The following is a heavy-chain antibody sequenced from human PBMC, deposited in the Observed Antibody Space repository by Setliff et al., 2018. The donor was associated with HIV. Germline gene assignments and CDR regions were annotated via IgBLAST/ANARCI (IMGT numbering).Heavy chain of an antibody. J-gene: IGHJ5*01. D-gene: IGHD2-2*01. V-gene: IGHV4-4*09. CDR1: GDSIGTYS. Sequence: PSETLSLTCAVSGDSIGTYSWHWIRQPPGKGLEWIGYIYGGGSTGYNPSLTSRVTMSADTPNNRFALKLSSVTAADTAVYYCARRAVQDGSVTSSNWFESWGQGTRVTVSS. CDR3: ARRAVQDGSVTSSNWFES. CDR2: IYGGGST.